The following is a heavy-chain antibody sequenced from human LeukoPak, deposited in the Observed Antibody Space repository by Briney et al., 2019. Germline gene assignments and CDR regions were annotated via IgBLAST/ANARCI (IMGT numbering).Heavy chain of an antibody. CDR2: IIPIFGTT. D-gene: IGHD6-13*01. Sequence: SVKVSCKASGGTFSSYAISWVRQAPGQGLEWMGGIIPIFGTTNYAQKFQDRVTITADKSTSTAYMELSSLRSEDTAVYYCARVVGLTGYSSSWYSGYYYYMDVWGKGTMVTVSS. CDR3: ARVVGLTGYSSSWYSGYYYYMDV. J-gene: IGHJ6*03. CDR1: GGTFSSYA. V-gene: IGHV1-69*06.